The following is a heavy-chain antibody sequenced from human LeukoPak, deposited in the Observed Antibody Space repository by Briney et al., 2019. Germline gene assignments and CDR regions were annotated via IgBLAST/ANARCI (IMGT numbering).Heavy chain of an antibody. V-gene: IGHV4-39*07. J-gene: IGHJ5*02. Sequence: SETLSLTCTVSGGSIISTTYYWGWIRQPPGEGLEWIGSIDYSGSTYYNPSLKSRVTMSVDTSKNQFSLKLSSVTAADTAVYYCARTMVRGVYNWFDPWGQGTLVTVSS. D-gene: IGHD3-10*01. CDR3: ARTMVRGVYNWFDP. CDR1: GGSIISTTYY. CDR2: IDYSGST.